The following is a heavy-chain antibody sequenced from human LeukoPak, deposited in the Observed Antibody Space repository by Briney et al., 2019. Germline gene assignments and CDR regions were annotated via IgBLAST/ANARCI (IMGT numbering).Heavy chain of an antibody. CDR1: GFTFSSYG. J-gene: IGHJ4*02. V-gene: IGHV3-33*06. CDR2: TWYDGSNK. CDR3: AKDGPGGDSSEFDY. D-gene: IGHD6-25*01. Sequence: GGSLRLSCAASGFTFSSYGMHWVRQAPGKGLEWVAVTWYDGSNKYYADSVKGRFTISRDNSKNTLYLQMNSLRAEDTAVYYCAKDGPGGDSSEFDYWGQGTLVTVSS.